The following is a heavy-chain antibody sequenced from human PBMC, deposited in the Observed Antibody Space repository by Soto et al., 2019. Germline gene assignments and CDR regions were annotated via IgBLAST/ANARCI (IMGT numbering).Heavy chain of an antibody. V-gene: IGHV3-23*01. D-gene: IGHD4-17*01. CDR1: GFTFSTYA. Sequence: EVQLLESGGGSAQPGGSLRLSCAASGFTFSTYAMTWVRQAPGKGLEWVSGITRDSRGTYYAESVKGRFTISRDNAKNTLALQLNSLRVEDTAVYYCAKDPVYGDSNWAFGPWGQGTLVTVSS. J-gene: IGHJ5*02. CDR2: ITRDSRGT. CDR3: AKDPVYGDSNWAFGP.